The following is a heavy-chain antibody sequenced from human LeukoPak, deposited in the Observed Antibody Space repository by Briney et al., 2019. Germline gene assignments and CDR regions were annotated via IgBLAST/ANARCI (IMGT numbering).Heavy chain of an antibody. V-gene: IGHV3-64*01. CDR2: IGPDGGTT. D-gene: IGHD6-13*01. CDR1: GFTFYTYG. CDR3: ARGAQLTDY. J-gene: IGHJ4*02. Sequence: GGSLRLSCAASGFTFYTYGMHWVRQAPGKGLEYVSGIGPDGGTTYYANSVKGRFTISRDNAKYMLYLQMGSLTADDMAVYYCARGAQLTDYWGQGTLVTVSS.